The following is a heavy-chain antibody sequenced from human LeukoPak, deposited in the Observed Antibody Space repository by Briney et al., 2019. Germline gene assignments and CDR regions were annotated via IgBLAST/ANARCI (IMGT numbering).Heavy chain of an antibody. CDR2: FEPEDGET. CDR3: ATEPRQFTNYYYGMDV. J-gene: IGHJ6*02. Sequence: ASVKVSCKVSGYTLTELSMHWVRQAPGKGLEWMGGFEPEDGETIYAQKFQGRVTMTEDTSTDTAYMELSSLRSEDTAVYYCATEPRQFTNYYYGMDVWGQGTTVTVSS. V-gene: IGHV1-24*01. CDR1: GYTLTELS. D-gene: IGHD6-19*01.